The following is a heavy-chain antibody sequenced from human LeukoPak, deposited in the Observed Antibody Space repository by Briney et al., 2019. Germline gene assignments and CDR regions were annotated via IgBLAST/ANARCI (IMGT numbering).Heavy chain of an antibody. D-gene: IGHD2-21*02. CDR2: ISSSSSYI. Sequence: GGSLRLSCAASGFTFSSYSMNWVRQAPGKGLEWVSSISSSSSYIYYADSVKGRFTISRDNAKNSLYLQMNSLRAEDTAVYYCARIVVVTAIPYYYYYMDVWGKGTTVTVSS. V-gene: IGHV3-21*01. CDR1: GFTFSSYS. CDR3: ARIVVVTAIPYYYYYMDV. J-gene: IGHJ6*03.